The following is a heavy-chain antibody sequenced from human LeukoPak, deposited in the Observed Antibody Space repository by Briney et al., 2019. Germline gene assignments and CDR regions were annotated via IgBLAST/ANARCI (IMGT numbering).Heavy chain of an antibody. J-gene: IGHJ6*02. CDR3: ARDGGVVPAPKGNDYYYGIDD. CDR1: GVSVSSGSYY. V-gene: IGHV4-61*01. Sequence: SETLSLTCTVSGVSVSSGSYYWSWMRQPPGKGLEWIGSIYCSESTNSNPSLKRRATLSVDTTKNLYSQKLSPVTAAATAEYCYARDGGVVPAPKGNDYYYGIDDWGQGTMVTVSS. D-gene: IGHD2-2*01. CDR2: IYCSEST.